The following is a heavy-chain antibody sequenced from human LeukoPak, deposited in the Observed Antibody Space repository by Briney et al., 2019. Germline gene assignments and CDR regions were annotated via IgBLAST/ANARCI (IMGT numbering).Heavy chain of an antibody. Sequence: GGSLRLSCSASRFTFSDYDMNWVRQAPGQGLEWVSSISYHSSHVYYGDSVKGRFSISRDNAKNSLYLQMNSLGAEDTAIYYCGRAFPPLRTSSAGDLWGQGILVTVSS. V-gene: IGHV3-21*01. J-gene: IGHJ4*02. CDR2: ISYHSSHV. D-gene: IGHD3-16*01. CDR3: GRAFPPLRTSSAGDL. CDR1: RFTFSDYD.